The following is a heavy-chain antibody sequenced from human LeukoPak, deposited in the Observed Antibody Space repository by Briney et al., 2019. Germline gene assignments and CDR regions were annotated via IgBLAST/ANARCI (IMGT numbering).Heavy chain of an antibody. V-gene: IGHV3-23*01. J-gene: IGHJ4*02. CDR2: ISGSGGST. CDR3: AKDPRLVGATGDY. CDR1: GFTFSSYA. D-gene: IGHD1-26*01. Sequence: GGSLRLSCAASGFTFSSYAMSWVRQAPGKGLEWVSAISGSGGSTYYADSVKGRFTISGDNSKNTLYLQMNSLRAEDTAVYYCAKDPRLVGATGDYWGQGTLVTVSS.